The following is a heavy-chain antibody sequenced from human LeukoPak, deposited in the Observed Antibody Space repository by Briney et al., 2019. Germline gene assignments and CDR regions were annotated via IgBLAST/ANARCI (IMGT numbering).Heavy chain of an antibody. D-gene: IGHD3-9*01. CDR3: AGGSGYLITS. V-gene: IGHV3-7*01. CDR1: GFSFRSYW. CDR2: IKQDGSEK. J-gene: IGHJ5*02. Sequence: GGSLRLSCAATGFSFRSYWMNWVRQAPGKGLEWLAIIKQDGSEKHYKGSVEGRFTISRDNAKNSLHLQMNSLRAEDTAVYYCAGGSGYLITSWGQGTLVSVSS.